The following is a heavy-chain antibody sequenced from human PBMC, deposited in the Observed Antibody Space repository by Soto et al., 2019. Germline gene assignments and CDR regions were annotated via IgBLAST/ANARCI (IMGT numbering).Heavy chain of an antibody. V-gene: IGHV3-53*01. J-gene: IGHJ4*02. D-gene: IGHD1-26*01. CDR1: GFNVGINY. Sequence: LRLSCAASGFNVGINYMTWVRQAPGKGLEWVSVIYSGGTTYYADSVKGRFIISRDNFKNTLYLQMNNLRVEDTALYYCARGSGSLYYFHYWGQGTLVTVSS. CDR3: ARGSGSLYYFHY. CDR2: IYSGGTT.